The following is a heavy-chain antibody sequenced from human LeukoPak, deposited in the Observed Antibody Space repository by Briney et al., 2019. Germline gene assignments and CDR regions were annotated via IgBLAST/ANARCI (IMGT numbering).Heavy chain of an antibody. CDR1: GYTFTGHY. CDR3: ARGGQGAGAPRAYDI. CDR2: INPNSGGT. V-gene: IGHV1-2*02. J-gene: IGHJ3*02. D-gene: IGHD6-13*01. Sequence: GASVKVSCKAFGYTFTGHYMHWVRQAPGQGLEWMGWINPNSGGTNYAQKFQGRVTMTTDTSLSTVYIEVNRLVSDDTAVYFCARGGQGAGAPRAYDIWGQGTMVTVSS.